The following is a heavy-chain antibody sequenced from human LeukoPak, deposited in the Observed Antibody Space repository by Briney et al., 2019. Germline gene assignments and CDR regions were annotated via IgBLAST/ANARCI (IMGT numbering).Heavy chain of an antibody. D-gene: IGHD3-10*01. V-gene: IGHV4-59*01. Sequence: SETLSLTCAVYGGSFSGYYWSWIRQPPGKGLEWIGYIYYSGGANYNPSLKSRVTISVDTSKNQFSLKLSSVTAANTAVYYCARVGGYYGSGSYYDAFDLWGQGTMVTVSS. CDR3: ARVGGYYGSGSYYDAFDL. CDR1: GGSFSGYY. J-gene: IGHJ3*01. CDR2: IYYSGGA.